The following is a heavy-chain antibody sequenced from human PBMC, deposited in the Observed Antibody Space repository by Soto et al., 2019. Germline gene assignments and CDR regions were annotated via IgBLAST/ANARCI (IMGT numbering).Heavy chain of an antibody. CDR3: AKDPSYYDFWSGYYVGYYYYGMDV. D-gene: IGHD3-3*01. CDR1: GFTFSSYG. J-gene: IGHJ6*02. Sequence: QTGGSLRLSCAASGFTFSSYGMHWVRQAPGKGLEWVAVISYDGSNKYYADSVKGRFTISRDNSKNTLYLQMNSLRAEDTAVYYCAKDPSYYDFWSGYYVGYYYYGMDVWGQGTTVTVSS. CDR2: ISYDGSNK. V-gene: IGHV3-30*18.